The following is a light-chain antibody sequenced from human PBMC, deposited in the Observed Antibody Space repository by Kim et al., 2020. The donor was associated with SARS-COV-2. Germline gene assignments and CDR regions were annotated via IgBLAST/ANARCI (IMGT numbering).Light chain of an antibody. CDR1: TSDVGAHYS. Sequence: QSALTQPASVSASPGQSITVSCTGTTSDVGAHYSVSWYQHHPGKAPKLMIYDVIKRPSGVSNRFSGSKSANTAFLTISDIQAEDEADYYCSSYTTIDTYVFGSGTKVTVL. V-gene: IGLV2-14*03. J-gene: IGLJ1*01. CDR3: SSYTTIDTYV. CDR2: DVI.